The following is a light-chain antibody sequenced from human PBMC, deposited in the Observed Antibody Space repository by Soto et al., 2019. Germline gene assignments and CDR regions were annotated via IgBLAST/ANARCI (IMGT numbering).Light chain of an antibody. Sequence: QPVLTQSPSASASLGASVKLTCTLTSGHSNYAIAWHQQQPEKGPRYLMNVNSDGSHIKGDGIPDRFSGSSSGAERYLTISSLQSEDEADYYCQTWGSGIQVFGGGTKLTVL. CDR1: SGHSNYA. CDR2: VNSDGSH. V-gene: IGLV4-69*01. J-gene: IGLJ3*02. CDR3: QTWGSGIQV.